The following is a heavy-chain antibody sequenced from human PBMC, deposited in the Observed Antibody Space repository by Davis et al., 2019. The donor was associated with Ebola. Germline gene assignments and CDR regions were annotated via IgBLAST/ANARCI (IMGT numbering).Heavy chain of an antibody. D-gene: IGHD1-26*01. CDR2: ISNTANTI. J-gene: IGHJ4*02. Sequence: PGGSLRLSCAASGFMFSGYNMNWVRQPPGKGLEWVSYISNTANTIYYADSVKGRFTISRDNAKNSLFLQLSSLRDEDTAFYYCARGMVGATGHSDYWGQGTLVTVSS. V-gene: IGHV3-48*02. CDR3: ARGMVGATGHSDY. CDR1: GFMFSGYN.